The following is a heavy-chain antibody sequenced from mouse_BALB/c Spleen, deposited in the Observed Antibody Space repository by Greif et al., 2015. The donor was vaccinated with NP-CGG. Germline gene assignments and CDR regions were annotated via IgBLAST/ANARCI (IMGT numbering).Heavy chain of an antibody. J-gene: IGHJ4*01. V-gene: IGHV1-15*01. D-gene: IGHD6-1*01. CDR3: TRGGAPSYAMDY. CDR1: GYTFTDYE. Sequence: QVQLQQSGAELVRPGASVTLSCKASGYTFTDYEMHWVKQTPVHGLEWIGAIDPETGGTAYNQKFKGKATLTADKSSSTAYMELRSLTSGDSAVYYCTRGGAPSYAMDYWGQGTSVTVSS. CDR2: IDPETGGT.